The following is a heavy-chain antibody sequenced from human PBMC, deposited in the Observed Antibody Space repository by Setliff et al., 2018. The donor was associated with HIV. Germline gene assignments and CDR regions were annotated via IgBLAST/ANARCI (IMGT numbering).Heavy chain of an antibody. CDR1: GGTFSSYT. CDR2: IIPIFGTT. V-gene: IGHV1-69*13. CDR3: AMSMTTYPVSRAFDI. J-gene: IGHJ3*02. D-gene: IGHD4-4*01. Sequence: GASVKVSCKASGGTFSSYTISWVRQAPGQGLEWMGGIIPIFGTTNYAQKFQGRVTITADESTSTAYMELSSLRSEDTAVYYCAMSMTTYPVSRAFDIWGQGTTVTVSS.